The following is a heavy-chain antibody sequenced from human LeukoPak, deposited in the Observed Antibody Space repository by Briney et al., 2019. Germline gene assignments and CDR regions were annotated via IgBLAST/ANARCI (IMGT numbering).Heavy chain of an antibody. V-gene: IGHV4-59*08. J-gene: IGHJ4*02. CDR2: IYYSGST. CDR3: ARGGGRGIDY. D-gene: IGHD3-16*01. CDR1: GGSISSYY. Sequence: SETLSLTRTVSGGSISSYYWSWIRQPPGKGLEWIGYIYYSGSTNYNPSLKSRVTISVDTSKNQFSLKLSSVTAADTAVYYCARGGGRGIDYWGQGTLVTVSS.